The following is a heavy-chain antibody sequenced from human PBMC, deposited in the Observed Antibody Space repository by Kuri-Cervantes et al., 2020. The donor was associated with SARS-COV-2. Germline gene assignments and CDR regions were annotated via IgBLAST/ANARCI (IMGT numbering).Heavy chain of an antibody. Sequence: GESLKISCAASGFTFSSYWMSWVRQAPGKGLEWVSVIYSGGSSTYYADSVKGRFTISRDNSKNTLYLQMNSLRAEDTAVYYCAKDLGDYGMDVWGQGTTVTVSS. V-gene: IGHV3-23*03. CDR3: AKDLGDYGMDV. CDR2: IYSGGSST. CDR1: GFTFSSYW. J-gene: IGHJ6*02. D-gene: IGHD3-16*01.